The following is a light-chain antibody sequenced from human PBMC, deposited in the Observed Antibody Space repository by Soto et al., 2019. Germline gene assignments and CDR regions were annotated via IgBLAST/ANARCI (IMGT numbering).Light chain of an antibody. CDR1: FSNIGYNS. V-gene: IGLV1-47*01. Sequence: QAVVTQPPSASGTPGQRVTISCSGSFSNIGYNSVYWYQQLPGTPPKLLISRDDQRPSGVPDRFSGSKSATSASLAISGLRSEDEAVYYCAARDDSLNDVVFGGGTKVTVL. CDR3: AARDDSLNDVV. J-gene: IGLJ2*01. CDR2: RDD.